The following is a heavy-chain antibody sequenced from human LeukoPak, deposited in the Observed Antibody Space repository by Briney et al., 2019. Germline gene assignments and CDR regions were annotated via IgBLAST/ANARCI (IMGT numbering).Heavy chain of an antibody. D-gene: IGHD5-24*01. V-gene: IGHV3-23*01. CDR3: AKDGERDGYKINWFDP. Sequence: GGSLRLSCAASGFTFSSYAMSWVRQAPGKGLEWVSAISGSGGSTYYADSVKGRFTISRDNSKNTLYLQMNRLRAEDTAVYYCAKDGERDGYKINWFDPWGQGTLVTASS. CDR2: ISGSGGST. CDR1: GFTFSSYA. J-gene: IGHJ5*02.